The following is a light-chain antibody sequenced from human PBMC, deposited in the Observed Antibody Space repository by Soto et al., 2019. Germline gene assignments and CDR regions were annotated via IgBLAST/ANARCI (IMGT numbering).Light chain of an antibody. CDR3: CSYTNTKTDV. Sequence: QPVLTQPASVSGSPGQSITLSCTGTSSDVGSNNPVSWYQQHPGKAPKLMICEGGKRPSGVSNRFSGSKSGNTASLTISGLQAEDEADYYCCSYTNTKTDVFGTGTKLTVL. CDR2: EGG. J-gene: IGLJ1*01. CDR1: SSDVGSNNP. V-gene: IGLV2-23*01.